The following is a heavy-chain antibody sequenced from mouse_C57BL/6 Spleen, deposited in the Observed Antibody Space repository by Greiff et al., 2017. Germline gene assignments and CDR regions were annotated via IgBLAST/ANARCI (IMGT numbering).Heavy chain of an antibody. Sequence: EVKLVESGGGLVKPGGSLKLSCAASGFTFSDYGMHWVRQAPEKGLEWVAYISSGSSTIYYADTVKGRFTISRDNAKNTLFLQMTSLRSEDTAMYYCARTDYDAMDYWGQGTSVTVSS. CDR1: GFTFSDYG. J-gene: IGHJ4*01. CDR3: ARTDYDAMDY. CDR2: ISSGSSTI. V-gene: IGHV5-17*01.